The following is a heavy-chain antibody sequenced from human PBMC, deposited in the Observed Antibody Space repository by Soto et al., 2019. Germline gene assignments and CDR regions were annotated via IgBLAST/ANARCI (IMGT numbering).Heavy chain of an antibody. V-gene: IGHV4-31*03. CDR1: GASVSSGGYY. J-gene: IGHJ4*02. CDR3: ARSRRGAVATFDL. CDR2: IYNSGLI. Sequence: PSETLSLTCTVSGASVSSGGYYWSWIRQHPEKGLEWIGYIYNSGLISYNPSLKSRIVVSRDTSRNQFSLRVTSVTAADTAVYFCARSRRGAVATFDLWGQGTPVTVSS. D-gene: IGHD2-15*01.